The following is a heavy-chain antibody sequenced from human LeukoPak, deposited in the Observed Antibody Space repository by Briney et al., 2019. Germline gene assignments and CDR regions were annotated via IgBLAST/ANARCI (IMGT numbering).Heavy chain of an antibody. D-gene: IGHD4-17*01. CDR3: ARDHYGDPVYYYYGMDV. V-gene: IGHV1-18*01. CDR1: GYTFTSYG. Sequence: ASVKVSCTASGYTFTSYGISWVRQAPGQGLEWMGWISAYNGNTNYAQKLQGRVTMTTDTSTSTAYMELRSLRSDDTAVYYCARDHYGDPVYYYYGMDVWGQGTTVTVSS. J-gene: IGHJ6*02. CDR2: ISAYNGNT.